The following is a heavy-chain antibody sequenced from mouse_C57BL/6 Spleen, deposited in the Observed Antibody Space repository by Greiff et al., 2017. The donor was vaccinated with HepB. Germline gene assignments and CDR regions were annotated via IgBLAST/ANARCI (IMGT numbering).Heavy chain of an antibody. D-gene: IGHD1-1*01. CDR2: INYDGSST. CDR1: GFTFSDYY. Sequence: EVHLVESEGGLVQPGSSMKLSCTASGFTFSDYYMAWVRQVPEKGLEWVANINYDGSSTYYLDSLKSRFIISRDNAKNILYLQMSSLKSEDTATYYCARDQPYYYGSSYWYFDVWGTGTTVTVSS. CDR3: ARDQPYYYGSSYWYFDV. J-gene: IGHJ1*03. V-gene: IGHV5-16*01.